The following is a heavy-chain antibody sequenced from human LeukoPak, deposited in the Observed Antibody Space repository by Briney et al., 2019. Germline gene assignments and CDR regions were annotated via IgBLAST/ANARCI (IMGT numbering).Heavy chain of an antibody. V-gene: IGHV3-21*01. CDR2: ITSSSSYT. J-gene: IGHJ6*03. CDR3: ARDTYDEDYSEGYYYNYMDV. CDR1: GITFSNYN. D-gene: IGHD2-15*01. Sequence: PGGSLRLSCAAPGITFSNYNMNWVRQAPGKGLEWISSITSSSSYTFYADSVKGRFTISRDNAKNSLYLQMNSLRVEDTAIYYCARDTYDEDYSEGYYYNYMDVWGKGTTVTVSS.